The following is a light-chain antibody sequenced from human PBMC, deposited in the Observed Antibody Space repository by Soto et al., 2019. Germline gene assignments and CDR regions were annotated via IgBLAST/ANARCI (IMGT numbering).Light chain of an antibody. V-gene: IGKV1-9*01. J-gene: IGKJ2*01. CDR2: TAS. CDR1: QDMSNY. CDR3: QQLTSYPVT. Sequence: DIQLTQSPSFLSASVGDRVLITCRASQDMSNYLAWYQQKPGKAPKLLIDTASTLQSGVPSRFSGTKSGTEFTLSINSLQPEDFATYYCQQLTSYPVTFGQGTKLEIK.